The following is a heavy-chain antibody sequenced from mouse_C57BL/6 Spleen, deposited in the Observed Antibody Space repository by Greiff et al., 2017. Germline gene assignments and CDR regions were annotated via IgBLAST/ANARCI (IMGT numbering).Heavy chain of an antibody. D-gene: IGHD2-4*01. V-gene: IGHV1-61*01. Sequence: QVQLQQPGAELVRPGSSVKLSCKASGYTFTSYWMDWVKQRPGQGLEWIGNIYPSDSETHYNQKFKDKATLTVDKSSSTAYMQLRSLTSEDSAVYYCARGIYYDSKFAYWGQGTLVTVSA. CDR2: IYPSDSET. CDR3: ARGIYYDSKFAY. CDR1: GYTFTSYW. J-gene: IGHJ3*01.